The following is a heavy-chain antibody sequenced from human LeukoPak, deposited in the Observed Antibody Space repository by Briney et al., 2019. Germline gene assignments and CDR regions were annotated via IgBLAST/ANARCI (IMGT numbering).Heavy chain of an antibody. CDR3: AREGGDPRWLDP. V-gene: IGHV4-4*07. CDR1: GGSISSYY. J-gene: IGHJ5*02. D-gene: IGHD6-25*01. CDR2: INTSGST. Sequence: SETLPLTCTVSGGSISSYYWTWIRQSAGKGLEWIGRINTSGSTNYNPSLRSRVTMSVNTSKNQFSLNLTSVTAADTAVYSCAREGGDPRWLDPWGQGTLVTVSS.